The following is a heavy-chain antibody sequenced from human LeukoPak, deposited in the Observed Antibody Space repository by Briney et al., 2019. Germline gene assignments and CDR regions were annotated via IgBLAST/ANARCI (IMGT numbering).Heavy chain of an antibody. J-gene: IGHJ6*03. D-gene: IGHD6-19*01. Sequence: GESLKISCAASEFTFSSHAMNWVRQAPGKGLQWVSAISGSGGSTYYADSVKGRFTISRDNSKNTLYLQMNSLRAEDTAVYYCARVAVTDTKSANYYYYCMDVWGKGTTVTVSS. CDR2: ISGSGGST. CDR3: ARVAVTDTKSANYYYYCMDV. CDR1: EFTFSSHA. V-gene: IGHV3-23*01.